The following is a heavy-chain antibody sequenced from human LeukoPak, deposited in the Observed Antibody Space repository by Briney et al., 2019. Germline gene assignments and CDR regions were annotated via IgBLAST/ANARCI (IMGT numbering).Heavy chain of an antibody. J-gene: IGHJ4*02. Sequence: GGSLRLSCSASGFTFSSYAMHWVRQAPGKGLEWVAVISYDGSNKYYADSVKGRFTISRDNAKNSLYLQMNSLRAEDTALYYCAKDRGGFLEVGYFDYWGQGTLVTVSS. CDR3: AKDRGGFLEVGYFDY. CDR2: ISYDGSNK. V-gene: IGHV3-30-3*01. D-gene: IGHD3-10*01. CDR1: GFTFSSYA.